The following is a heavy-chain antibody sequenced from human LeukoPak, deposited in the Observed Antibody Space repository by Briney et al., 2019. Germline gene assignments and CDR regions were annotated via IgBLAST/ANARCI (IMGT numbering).Heavy chain of an antibody. V-gene: IGHV3-66*02. CDR3: AKGPFYGDYEGLFDY. J-gene: IGHJ4*02. D-gene: IGHD4-17*01. CDR2: IYSGGST. Sequence: GGSLRLSCAASGFTVSSNYMSWVRQAPGKGLEWVSVIYSGGSTYYADSVKGRFTISRDNSKNSLYLQMNSLRAEDTAVYYCAKGPFYGDYEGLFDYWGQGTLVTVSS. CDR1: GFTVSSNY.